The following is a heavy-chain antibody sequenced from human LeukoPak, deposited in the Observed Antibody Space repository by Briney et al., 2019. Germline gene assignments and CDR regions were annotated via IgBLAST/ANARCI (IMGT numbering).Heavy chain of an antibody. Sequence: GGSLRLSCAASGFTFSSYWMHWVRQAPGKGLVWVSRIKSDGSSASYADSVKGRFTISGDNAKNTLYLQMNSLRAEDTAVYYCARPVRPYTGDYGIDYWGQGTLVTVSS. J-gene: IGHJ4*02. CDR3: ARPVRPYTGDYGIDY. CDR2: IKSDGSSA. CDR1: GFTFSSYW. V-gene: IGHV3-74*01. D-gene: IGHD4-17*01.